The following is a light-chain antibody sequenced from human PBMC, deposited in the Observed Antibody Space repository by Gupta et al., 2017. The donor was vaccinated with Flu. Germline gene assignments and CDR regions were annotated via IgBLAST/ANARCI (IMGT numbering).Light chain of an antibody. CDR2: GAS. V-gene: IGKV3-20*01. Sequence: LGTLSLSPGERASLSCRASQSVSSSYLEWYQQKPGQAPRLLIYGASSRANGIADRFRGSGSGTDFTLTSSRLEPEDTAVYYWQQDGSSLIFAPWTKLEIK. CDR1: QSVSSSY. J-gene: IGKJ2*01. CDR3: QQDGSSLI.